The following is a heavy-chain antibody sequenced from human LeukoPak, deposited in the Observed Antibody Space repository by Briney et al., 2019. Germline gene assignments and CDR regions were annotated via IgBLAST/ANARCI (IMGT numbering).Heavy chain of an antibody. CDR1: GFTFSSYW. D-gene: IGHD2-2*01. V-gene: IGHV3-7*01. Sequence: GGSLRLSCAASGFTFSSYWMSWVRQAPGKGLEWVANIKQDGSEKYYVDSVKRRFTISRDNAKNSLYLQMNSLRAEDTAVYYCARDIVVVPAAFYYYYYMDVWGKGTTVTVSS. CDR2: IKQDGSEK. J-gene: IGHJ6*03. CDR3: ARDIVVVPAAFYYYYYMDV.